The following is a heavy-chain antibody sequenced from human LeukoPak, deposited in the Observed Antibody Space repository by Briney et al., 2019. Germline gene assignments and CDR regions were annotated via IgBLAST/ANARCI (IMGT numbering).Heavy chain of an antibody. Sequence: SETLSLTCTVAGGSISSYYWSWIRQPSGKGLEWIGYIYYSGRTNYNPSLKSRVTISVDTSKNQFSLKLSSVTAADTAVYYCASTVVTRGAWFDYWGQGTLVTVSS. CDR1: GGSISSYY. J-gene: IGHJ4*02. V-gene: IGHV4-59*01. CDR3: ASTVVTRGAWFDY. CDR2: IYYSGRT. D-gene: IGHD4-23*01.